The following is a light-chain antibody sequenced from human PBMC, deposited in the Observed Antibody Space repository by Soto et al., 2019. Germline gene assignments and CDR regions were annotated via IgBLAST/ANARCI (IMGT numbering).Light chain of an antibody. CDR3: SSYTSSGTLDYV. CDR2: DVS. CDR1: SSDVGGYNY. J-gene: IGLJ1*01. V-gene: IGLV2-14*01. Sequence: QSVLTQPASVSGSPGQSITISCTGTSSDVGGYNYVSWYQQHPGKAPKLMIYDVSNRPSGVSNRFSGSKSGNTASLTISGLQAEDEADYYCSSYTSSGTLDYVFGTGTKVTV.